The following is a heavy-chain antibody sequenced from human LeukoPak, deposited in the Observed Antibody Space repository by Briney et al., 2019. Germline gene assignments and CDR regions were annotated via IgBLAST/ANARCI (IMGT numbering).Heavy chain of an antibody. CDR1: GGSISSYN. V-gene: IGHV4-59*08. J-gene: IGHJ6*03. CDR2: ISESGST. CDR3: ARQDALGKYPPPYYMDV. D-gene: IGHD3-16*01. Sequence: PSETLSLTCTVSGGSISSYNWNWIRQPPGKGLEWIGCISESGSTNYNSSLENRVTLSLYTSKNEISLSLRSATVADTAVYYWARQDALGKYPPPYYMDVWGKGTTVIVS.